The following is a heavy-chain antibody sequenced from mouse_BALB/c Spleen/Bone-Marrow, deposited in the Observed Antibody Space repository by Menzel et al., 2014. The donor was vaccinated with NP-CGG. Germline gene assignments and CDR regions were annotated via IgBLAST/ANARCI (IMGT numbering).Heavy chain of an antibody. CDR1: GYIFTSYT. D-gene: IGHD2-10*01. CDR2: INPSIGYT. Sequence: QVQLQQPAAELARPGASVKLSCKASGYIFTSYTIQWIKQRPGQGLEWIGYINPSIGYTEYNQKFKDKTTLTADTSSSTTYMQLSSLTSEXXAVXXCXREGTYXAYFDYWGQGTTLTVSS. CDR3: XREGTYXAYFDY. J-gene: IGHJ2*01. V-gene: IGHV1-4*02.